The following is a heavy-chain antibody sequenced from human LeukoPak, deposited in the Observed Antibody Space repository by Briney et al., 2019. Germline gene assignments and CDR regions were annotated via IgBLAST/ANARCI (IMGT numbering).Heavy chain of an antibody. CDR2: ISGSGGST. V-gene: IGHV3-23*01. Sequence: GGSLRLSCAASGFTFSSYAMSWVRQAPGKGLEWVSAISGSGGSTYYTDSVKGRFTISRDNSKNTLYLQMNSLRAEDTAVYYCTGGSSSPRVAEYFQHWGQGTLVTVSS. D-gene: IGHD6-6*01. CDR3: TGGSSSPRVAEYFQH. J-gene: IGHJ1*01. CDR1: GFTFSSYA.